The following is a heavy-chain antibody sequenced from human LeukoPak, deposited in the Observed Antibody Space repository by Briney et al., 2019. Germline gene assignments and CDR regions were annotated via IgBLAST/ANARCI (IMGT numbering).Heavy chain of an antibody. CDR3: VREVQHSGYFEN. Sequence: SETLSVTCSVSGGSISDSFWSWVRQPPGKRLGWIGFVSPTGGTQYNPSLESRVTISADTSTNQFSLRLRSVTAADTAIYYCVREVQHSGYFENCGEGSLVTVSS. CDR2: VSPTGGT. D-gene: IGHD6-25*01. CDR1: GGSISDSF. V-gene: IGHV4-59*01. J-gene: IGHJ4*02.